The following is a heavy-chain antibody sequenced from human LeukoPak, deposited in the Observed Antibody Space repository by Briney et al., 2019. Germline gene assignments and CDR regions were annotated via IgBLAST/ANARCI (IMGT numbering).Heavy chain of an antibody. CDR1: GGSISSGSYY. J-gene: IGHJ3*02. D-gene: IGHD1-26*01. Sequence: PSETLSLTCTVSGGSISSGSYYWSWIRQPAGKGLEWIGRIYTSGSTNYNPSLKSRVTISVDTSKNQFSLKLSSVTAADTAVYYCARAEGATISGRVGAFDIWGQGTMVTVSS. CDR3: ARAEGATISGRVGAFDI. CDR2: IYTSGST. V-gene: IGHV4-61*02.